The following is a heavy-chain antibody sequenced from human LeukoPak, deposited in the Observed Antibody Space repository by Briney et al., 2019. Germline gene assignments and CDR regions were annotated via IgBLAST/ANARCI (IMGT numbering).Heavy chain of an antibody. CDR1: GYTFIGYY. J-gene: IGHJ3*02. CDR2: INPISGAT. Sequence: ASVKVSCKASGYTFIGYYMHWLRQAPGQGLEWMGWINPISGATNYAQKFQGRVTMTRDTSISTAYMELSRLRSDDTAVYYCARDQDYYDDTDAFDIWGLGTMVTVSS. CDR3: ARDQDYYDDTDAFDI. V-gene: IGHV1-2*02. D-gene: IGHD3-22*01.